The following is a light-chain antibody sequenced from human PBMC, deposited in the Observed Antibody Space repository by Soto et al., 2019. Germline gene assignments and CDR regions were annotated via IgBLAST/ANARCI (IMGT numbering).Light chain of an antibody. CDR2: GAS. CDR1: ETVATN. CDR3: QQYGSSTT. J-gene: IGKJ5*01. Sequence: EVLMTQSPATLSVSPGEKAILSCWASETVATNLAWYQQKPGQAPRLLISGASTRAAGISDRFRGSGSGTEFTLTISSLRSEDSGIYYCQQYGSSTTFGQGTRLEIK. V-gene: IGKV3-15*01.